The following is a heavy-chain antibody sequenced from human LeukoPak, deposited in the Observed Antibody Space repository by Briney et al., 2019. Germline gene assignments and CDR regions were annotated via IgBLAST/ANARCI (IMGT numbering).Heavy chain of an antibody. J-gene: IGHJ4*02. CDR2: ISSSSSYI. D-gene: IGHD4-17*01. CDR3: ARDYGDYGGLAY. CDR1: GFTFSSYS. V-gene: IGHV3-21*01. Sequence: PGGSLRLSCAASGFTFSSYSMNWVRQAPGKGLEWVSSISSSSSYIYYADSVKGRFTISRDNAKNSLYLQMNSLRAEDTAVYYCARDYGDYGGLAYWGQGTLVTVSS.